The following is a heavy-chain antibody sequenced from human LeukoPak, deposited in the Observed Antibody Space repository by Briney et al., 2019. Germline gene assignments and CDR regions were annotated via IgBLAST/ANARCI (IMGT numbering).Heavy chain of an antibody. CDR3: ARADYSSSWSHYYYYMDV. CDR1: DGSISSYY. V-gene: IGHV4-59*08. Sequence: SETLSLTCTVSDGSISSYYWSWIRQPPGKGLEWIGYIYYSGSTNYNPSLKSRVTISVDTSKNQFSLKLSSVTAADTAVYYCARADYSSSWSHYYYYMDVWGKGTTVTVSS. J-gene: IGHJ6*03. CDR2: IYYSGST. D-gene: IGHD6-13*01.